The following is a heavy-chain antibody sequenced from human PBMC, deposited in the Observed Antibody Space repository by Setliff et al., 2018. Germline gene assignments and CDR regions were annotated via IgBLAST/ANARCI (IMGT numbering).Heavy chain of an antibody. CDR2: IRAYTGNA. CDR1: DYPFLSYG. D-gene: IGHD3-3*01. J-gene: IGHJ4*02. CDR3: ARAPRLEWILPTFDY. V-gene: IGHV1-18*01. Sequence: ASVKVSCKASDYPFLSYGISWVRQGPGQGPEWIGWIRAYTGNADYAQNFQGRVTMTTGTSTNTAYMELRSLRSDDTAVYYCARAPRLEWILPTFDYWGQGTPVTVSS.